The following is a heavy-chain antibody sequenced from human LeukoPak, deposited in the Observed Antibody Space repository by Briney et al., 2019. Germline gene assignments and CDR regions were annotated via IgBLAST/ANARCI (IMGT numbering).Heavy chain of an antibody. CDR1: EFSVGSNY. V-gene: IGHV3-66*01. CDR3: GRDSGRKEDY. D-gene: IGHD1-26*01. J-gene: IGHJ4*02. CDR2: IYSGGST. Sequence: GGSLRLSCAASEFSVGSNYMTWVRQAPGKGLEWVSLIYSGGSTYYADSVKGRFTISRDNSKNTLYLQMNSLRAEDAAVYYCGRDSGRKEDYWGQGTLVTVSS.